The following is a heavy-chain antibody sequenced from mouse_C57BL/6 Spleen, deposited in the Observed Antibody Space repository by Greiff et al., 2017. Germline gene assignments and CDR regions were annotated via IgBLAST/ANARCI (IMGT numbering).Heavy chain of an antibody. V-gene: IGHV1-59*01. J-gene: IGHJ4*01. Sequence: QVQLQQPGAELVRPGTSVKLSCKASGYTFTSYWMHWVKQRPGQGLEWIGVIDPSDSYTNYNQKFKGKATLTVDTSSSTAYMQLSSLTSEDSAVYYCASHYDGSSYYAMDYWGQGTSVTVSS. CDR3: ASHYDGSSYYAMDY. D-gene: IGHD1-1*01. CDR1: GYTFTSYW. CDR2: IDPSDSYT.